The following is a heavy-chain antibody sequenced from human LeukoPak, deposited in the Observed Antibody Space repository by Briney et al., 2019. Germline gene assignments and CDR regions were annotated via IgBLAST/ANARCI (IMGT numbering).Heavy chain of an antibody. Sequence: SETLSLTCIVSAYSISSGYYWSWIRQPPGKGLEWIAYIYYSGSTNYNPSLKSRVTISVDTSKNQFSLKLSSVTAADTAVYYCARHQSVWFGANYFDYWGQGTLVTVSS. V-gene: IGHV4-59*08. D-gene: IGHD3-10*01. CDR3: ARHQSVWFGANYFDY. J-gene: IGHJ4*02. CDR2: IYYSGST. CDR1: AYSISSGYY.